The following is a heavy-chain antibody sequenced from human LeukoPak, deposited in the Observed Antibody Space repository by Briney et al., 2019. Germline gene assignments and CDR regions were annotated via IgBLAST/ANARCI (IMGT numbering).Heavy chain of an antibody. CDR2: IYYSGST. V-gene: IGHV4-59*12. CDR1: GGSISSYY. J-gene: IGHJ4*02. D-gene: IGHD3-22*01. CDR3: ARAGTYYDHYFDY. Sequence: SETLSLTCTVSGGSISSYYWSWIRQPPGKGLEWIGYIYYSGSTNYNPSLKSRVTISVDTSKNQFSLKLSSVTAADTAVYYCARAGTYYDHYFDYWGQGTLVTVSS.